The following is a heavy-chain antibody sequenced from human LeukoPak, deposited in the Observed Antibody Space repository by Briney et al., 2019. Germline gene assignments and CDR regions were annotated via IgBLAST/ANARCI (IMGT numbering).Heavy chain of an antibody. CDR1: GFSLSTTGMC. J-gene: IGHJ4*02. CDR3: ARIRYCSTTTCYYFDY. Sequence: SGPTLVKPTRTLTLTCTFSGFSLSTTGMCVSWLRQPPGKALEWLARIDWDDDKYYSTSLKTRLTISKDTSKNQVVLTMTNMDPVDTATYYCARIRYCSTTTCYYFDYWGQGTLVTVSS. CDR2: IDWDDDK. D-gene: IGHD2-2*01. V-gene: IGHV2-70*11.